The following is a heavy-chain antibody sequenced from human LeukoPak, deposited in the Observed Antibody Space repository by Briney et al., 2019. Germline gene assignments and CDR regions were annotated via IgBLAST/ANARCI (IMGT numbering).Heavy chain of an antibody. D-gene: IGHD1-26*01. V-gene: IGHV3-7*01. CDR1: GFTFSSYW. J-gene: IGHJ4*02. CDR2: IKQDGREK. Sequence: GGSLRLSCAASGFTFSSYWMSWVRQAPGKGLEWVANIKQDGREKYYVDSLKGRFTISRDNAKNSLYLQMNSLRAEDTAVYYCSRDRRSPTPTEGYWGQGTLVTVSS. CDR3: SRDRRSPTPTEGY.